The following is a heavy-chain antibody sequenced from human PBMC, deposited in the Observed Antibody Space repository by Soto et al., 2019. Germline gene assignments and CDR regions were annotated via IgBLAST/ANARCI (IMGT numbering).Heavy chain of an antibody. Sequence: GGSLRLSCAASGFTFSSYDMHWVRQATGKGLEWVSAIGTAGDTYYPGSVKGRFTISRENAKNSLYLQMNSLRAGDTAVYYCARVGHSIAVGAFDIWGQGTMVTVSS. CDR3: ARVGHSIAVGAFDI. CDR1: GFTFSSYD. D-gene: IGHD3-22*01. V-gene: IGHV3-13*01. CDR2: IGTAGDT. J-gene: IGHJ3*02.